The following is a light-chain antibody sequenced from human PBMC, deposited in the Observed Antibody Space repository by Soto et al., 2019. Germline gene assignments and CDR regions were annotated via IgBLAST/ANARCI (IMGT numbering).Light chain of an antibody. CDR1: KVGDKY. CDR2: QDS. V-gene: IGLV3-1*01. CDR3: QAWDSSVV. J-gene: IGLJ2*01. Sequence: SYELTQPPSVSVSPGQTASITCSGEKVGDKYACWYQQKPGQSPVLVIYQDSKRPSGIPERFAGSNSGNTATLTISGTQAMDEADYYCQAWDSSVVFGGGTQLTVL.